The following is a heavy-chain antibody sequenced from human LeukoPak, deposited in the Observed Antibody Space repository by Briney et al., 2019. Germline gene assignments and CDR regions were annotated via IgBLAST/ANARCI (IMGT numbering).Heavy chain of an antibody. D-gene: IGHD5-24*01. CDR2: INPNSGGT. J-gene: IGHJ4*02. V-gene: IGHV1-2*02. Sequence: AASVKVSCKASGYTFTGYYMHWVRQAPGQGLEWMGWINPNSGGTNYAQKFQGRVTMTRDTSISTAYMELSRLRSDDTAVYYCARDYRSRDGYNFRGTGFDYWGQGTLVTVSS. CDR1: GYTFTGYY. CDR3: ARDYRSRDGYNFRGTGFDY.